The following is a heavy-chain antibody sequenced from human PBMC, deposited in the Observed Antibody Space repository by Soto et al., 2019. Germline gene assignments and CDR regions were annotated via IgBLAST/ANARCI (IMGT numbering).Heavy chain of an antibody. D-gene: IGHD4-17*01. J-gene: IGHJ4*02. CDR1: GGSISSYY. Sequence: QVQLQESGPGLVRPSETLSLTCTVSGGSISSYYWSWIRQPPGKGLEWIGYIYNSGSTNYNPSLKSLVTISVYTSKNQFSLTLSSVTAADTAVYYCAYGDSRGPFDSWGQGTLVTVSS. V-gene: IGHV4-59*01. CDR2: IYNSGST. CDR3: AYGDSRGPFDS.